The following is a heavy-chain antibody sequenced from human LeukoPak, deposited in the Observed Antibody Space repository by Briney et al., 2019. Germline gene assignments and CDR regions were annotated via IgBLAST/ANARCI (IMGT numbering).Heavy chain of an antibody. D-gene: IGHD4/OR15-4a*01. CDR1: GFIFSEYL. V-gene: IGHV3-7*01. Sequence: GGSLRLSCEASGFIFSEYLMTWVRQAPGKGLEWVASINPAGSDKYYIDSVKGRFTISRDNAENSFYLQMNSLRGEDTAVYYCARLTTMVTTFVYWGQGALVTVSS. CDR3: ARLTTMVTTFVY. CDR2: INPAGSDK. J-gene: IGHJ4*02.